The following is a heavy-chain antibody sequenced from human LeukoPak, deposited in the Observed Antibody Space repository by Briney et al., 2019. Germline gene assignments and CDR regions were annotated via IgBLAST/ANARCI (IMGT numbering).Heavy chain of an antibody. CDR3: AKDAHDYGDYFDY. Sequence: GGSLRLSCAASGFTFSSYSMNWVRQAPGKGLEWVSSISSSSSYIYYADSVKGRFTISRDNAKNSLYLQMNSLRAEDTALYYCAKDAHDYGDYFDYWGQGTLVTVSS. CDR1: GFTFSSYS. D-gene: IGHD4-17*01. J-gene: IGHJ4*02. CDR2: ISSSSSYI. V-gene: IGHV3-21*04.